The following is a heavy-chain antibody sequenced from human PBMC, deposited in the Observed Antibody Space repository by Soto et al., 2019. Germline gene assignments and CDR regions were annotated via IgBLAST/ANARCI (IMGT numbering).Heavy chain of an antibody. J-gene: IGHJ6*02. CDR1: GGSISSGGYS. CDR3: ARLNGYCVSTGCHGYYGMDV. Sequence: SETLSLTCAVSGGSISSGGYSGSWIRQPPGKGLEWIGYIYHSGTTYYNPSLLSRVTISADTSMNEFSLRLSSVTAADTAVYYCARLNGYCVSTGCHGYYGMDVWGQGTTVTV. D-gene: IGHD2-2*03. CDR2: IYHSGTT. V-gene: IGHV4-30-2*03.